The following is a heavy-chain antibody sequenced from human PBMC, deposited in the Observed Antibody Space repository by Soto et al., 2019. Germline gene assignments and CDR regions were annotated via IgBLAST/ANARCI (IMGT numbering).Heavy chain of an antibody. J-gene: IGHJ6*03. Sequence: PGGAPRLSCAAPGFTLSSNYMSWGRPAPGKGLEWVSVIYSGGSTYYADSVKGRFTISRDNSKNTLYLQMNSLRAEDTAVYYCASPRYYYYYYMDVWGKGTTVTVSS. V-gene: IGHV3-66*01. CDR1: GFTLSSNY. CDR3: ASPRYYYYYYMDV. CDR2: IYSGGST.